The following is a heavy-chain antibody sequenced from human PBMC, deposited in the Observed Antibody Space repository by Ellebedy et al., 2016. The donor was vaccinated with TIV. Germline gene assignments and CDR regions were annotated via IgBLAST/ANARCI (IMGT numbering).Heavy chain of an antibody. D-gene: IGHD2-15*01. J-gene: IGHJ4*02. Sequence: PGGSLRLSCAASGFNFTNFWISWVRQSPGKGLEWVSSIRSTGSDNYYAESVRGRFTISRDNAQDTLFLQMNSLRAEDTAVYFCSRGWSTPDSWGQGTLVIVSS. CDR3: SRGWSTPDS. CDR1: GFNFTNFW. V-gene: IGHV3-21*06. CDR2: IRSTGSDN.